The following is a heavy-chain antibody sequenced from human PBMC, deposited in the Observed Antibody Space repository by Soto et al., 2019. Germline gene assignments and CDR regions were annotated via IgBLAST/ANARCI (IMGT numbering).Heavy chain of an antibody. CDR1: GYTFTNYG. CDR3: VRGGVSNNYGLDV. CDR2: LSPNDGKT. J-gene: IGHJ6*02. V-gene: IGHV1-18*01. D-gene: IGHD3-16*01. Sequence: QVQVVQSGGEVKQPGASVKVSCKAAGYTFTNYGLTCVRQAPGRGFEWMGWLSPNDGKTNYAQKLQGRLTMTTETSTSTAYMEQGSLRFDYTVIYYGVRGGVSNNYGLDVRGQGTKVNVSS.